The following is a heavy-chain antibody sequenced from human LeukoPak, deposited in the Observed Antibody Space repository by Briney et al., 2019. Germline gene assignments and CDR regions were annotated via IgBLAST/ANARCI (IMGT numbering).Heavy chain of an antibody. CDR2: INTSGGST. CDR1: GYAFTSYH. D-gene: IGHD3-3*01. Sequence: ASVKLSCNAAGYAFTSYHMHWVRHGHGPGHGLKGIINTSGGSTTNAQRFRGRVTMPSDMSTSTVCMELSSLRSEDTAVYYCAREAITIFGVVRTQTTYGPHRFDPWGQGTLVTVSS. V-gene: IGHV1-46*01. J-gene: IGHJ5*02. CDR3: AREAITIFGVVRTQTTYGPHRFDP.